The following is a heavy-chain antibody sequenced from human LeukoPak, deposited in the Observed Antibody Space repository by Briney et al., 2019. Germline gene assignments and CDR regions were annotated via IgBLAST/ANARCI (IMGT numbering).Heavy chain of an antibody. CDR1: GYSISSGYY. V-gene: IGHV4-38-2*02. Sequence: PSETLSLTCTVSGYSISSGYYWGWIRQPPGKGLEWIGSIYHSGSTYYNPSLKSRVTISVDTSKNQFSLKLSSVTAADTAVYYCAKDQRPRARGTDYWGQGTLVTVSS. D-gene: IGHD3-10*01. J-gene: IGHJ4*02. CDR3: AKDQRPRARGTDY. CDR2: IYHSGST.